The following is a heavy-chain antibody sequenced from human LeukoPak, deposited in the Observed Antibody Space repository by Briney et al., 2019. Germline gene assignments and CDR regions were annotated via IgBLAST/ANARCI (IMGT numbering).Heavy chain of an antibody. J-gene: IGHJ4*02. V-gene: IGHV1-24*01. Sequence: GASVKVSCKVSGYTLTELSMHWVRQAPGKGLEWMGGFDPEDGETIYAQKFQGRVTMTEDTSTDTAYMELSSLRSEDTAVYYCATDQDFWSGYSAWGQGTLDTVSS. CDR3: ATDQDFWSGYSA. CDR2: FDPEDGET. D-gene: IGHD3-3*01. CDR1: GYTLTELS.